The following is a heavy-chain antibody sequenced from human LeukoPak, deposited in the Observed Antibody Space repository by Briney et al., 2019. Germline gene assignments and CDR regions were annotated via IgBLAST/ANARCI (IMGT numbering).Heavy chain of an antibody. CDR1: GFTFSSYE. CDR2: ISSSGSTI. D-gene: IGHD1-26*01. V-gene: IGHV3-48*03. CDR3: ARGSESYWHDAFDI. Sequence: GGSLRLSCAASGFTFSSYEMNWVRQAPGKGLEWVSYISSSGSTIYYADSVKGRFTISRDNAKNSLYLQMNSLRAEDTAVYYCARGSESYWHDAFDIWGQGTMVTVSS. J-gene: IGHJ3*02.